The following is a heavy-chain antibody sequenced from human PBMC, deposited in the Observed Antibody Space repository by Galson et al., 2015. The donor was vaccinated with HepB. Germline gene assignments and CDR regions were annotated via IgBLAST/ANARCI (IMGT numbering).Heavy chain of an antibody. V-gene: IGHV1-24*01. CDR3: ATVKWGLYYFDY. D-gene: IGHD7-27*01. J-gene: IGHJ4*02. CDR2: FDLEDGET. CDR1: GYTLTELS. Sequence: SVKVSCKVSGYTLTELSMHWVRQAPGKGLEWMGGFDLEDGETIYAQKFQGRVTMTEDTSTDTAYMELSSLRSEDTAVYYCATVKWGLYYFDYWGQGTLVTVSS.